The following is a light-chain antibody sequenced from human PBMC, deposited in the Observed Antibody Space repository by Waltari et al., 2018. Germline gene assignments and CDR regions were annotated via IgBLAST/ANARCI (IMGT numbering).Light chain of an antibody. V-gene: IGLV3-25*03. CDR1: VLPRQY. Sequence: SYELTQPPSVSVSPGQTARITCSGDVLPRQYAYWYQQKPGQAPFLLIYKDTERPSGIPERFSGSSSGTTVTLTISGAQAEDEADYYCQSADNSGTWVFGGGTKLTVL. CDR3: QSADNSGTWV. CDR2: KDT. J-gene: IGLJ3*02.